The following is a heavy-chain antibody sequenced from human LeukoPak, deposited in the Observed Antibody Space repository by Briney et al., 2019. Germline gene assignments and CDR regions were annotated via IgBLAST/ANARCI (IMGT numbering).Heavy chain of an antibody. J-gene: IGHJ4*02. CDR1: GFTVSSNY. Sequence: GGSLRLSCAASGFTVSSNYMSWVRHAPGKGLEWVSVIYSGGSTYYADSVKGRFTISRDNSKNTLYLQMNSLRAEDTAVYYCASGYSGYDIPFFDYWGQGTLVTVSS. V-gene: IGHV3-53*01. CDR3: ASGYSGYDIPFFDY. D-gene: IGHD5-12*01. CDR2: IYSGGST.